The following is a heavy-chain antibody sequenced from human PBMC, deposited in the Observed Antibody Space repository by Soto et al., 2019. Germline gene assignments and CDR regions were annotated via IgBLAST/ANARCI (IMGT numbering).Heavy chain of an antibody. CDR3: ARVGGVGATGTDYYYYGMDV. CDR1: GYTFTGYY. V-gene: IGHV1-2*04. J-gene: IGHJ6*02. CDR2: INPNSGGT. Sequence: ASVKVSCKASGYTFTGYYMRWVRQAPGQGLEWMGWINPNSGGTNYAQKFQGWVTMTRDTSISTAYMELSRLRSDDTAVYYCARVGGVGATGTDYYYYGMDVWGQGTTVTVSS. D-gene: IGHD1-26*01.